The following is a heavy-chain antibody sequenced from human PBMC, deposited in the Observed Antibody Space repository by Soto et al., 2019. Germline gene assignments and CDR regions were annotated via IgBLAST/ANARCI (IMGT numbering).Heavy chain of an antibody. V-gene: IGHV4-59*01. CDR3: ASAIRGIAVAGTGRYRRGTNYYYGMDV. J-gene: IGHJ6*02. CDR1: GGSISSYY. D-gene: IGHD6-19*01. Sequence: SETLSLTCTVSGGSISSYYWSWVRQPPGKGLEWIGYIYYSGSTNYNPSLKSRVTISVDTSKNQFSLKLSSVTAADTAVYYCASAIRGIAVAGTGRYRRGTNYYYGMDVWGQGTTVTVS. CDR2: IYYSGST.